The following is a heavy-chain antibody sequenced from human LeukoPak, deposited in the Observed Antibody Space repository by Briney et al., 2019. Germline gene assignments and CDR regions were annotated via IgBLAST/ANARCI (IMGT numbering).Heavy chain of an antibody. Sequence: ASVTVSCEASGGTFSSYAISWVRQAPGQGLEWMGGIIPIFGTANYAQKFQGRVTITADESTSTAYMELSSLRSEDTAVYYCARSYCTNGVCYRWFDPWGQGTLVTVSS. CDR3: ARSYCTNGVCYRWFDP. D-gene: IGHD2-8*01. V-gene: IGHV1-69*13. CDR1: GGTFSSYA. J-gene: IGHJ5*02. CDR2: IIPIFGTA.